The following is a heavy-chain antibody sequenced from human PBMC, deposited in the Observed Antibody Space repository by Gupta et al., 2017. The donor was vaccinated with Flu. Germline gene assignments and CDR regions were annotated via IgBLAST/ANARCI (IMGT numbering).Heavy chain of an antibody. V-gene: IGHV4-38-2*01. CDR1: GYSIANGYY. Sequence: QVQLQESGPGMVKPSETLSLTCDVSGYSIANGYYWGWLRQPPGKGLEWIGSVFHTGSTSTNPSLDSRLAMSVDTSRNQFSLNLRSVTVADTAIYYCARANSFYYTGWYFIDHWGQGTLVTVSS. J-gene: IGHJ4*02. CDR3: ARANSFYYTGWYFIDH. D-gene: IGHD6-19*01. CDR2: VFHTGST.